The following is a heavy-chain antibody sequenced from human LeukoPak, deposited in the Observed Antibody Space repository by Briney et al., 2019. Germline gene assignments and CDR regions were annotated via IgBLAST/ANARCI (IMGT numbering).Heavy chain of an antibody. V-gene: IGHV3-23*01. Sequence: TGGSLRLSCAASGFTFSSFVMSWVRQAPGKGLEWVSAISAGGGGTYYVDSVKGRFTISRDNSKNTLSLQMNSLRAEDTAVYYCTKGERVATMTNSGYWGQGTLVTVSS. CDR2: ISAGGGGT. CDR3: TKGERVATMTNSGY. D-gene: IGHD5-12*01. CDR1: GFTFSSFV. J-gene: IGHJ4*02.